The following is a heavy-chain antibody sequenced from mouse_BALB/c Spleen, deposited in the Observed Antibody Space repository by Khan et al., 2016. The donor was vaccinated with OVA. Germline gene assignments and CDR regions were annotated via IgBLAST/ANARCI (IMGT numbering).Heavy chain of an antibody. J-gene: IGHJ1*01. Sequence: EVQLQESGPGLVKPSQSLSLTCTVTGYSITSDYAWNWIRQFPGNKLEWMGYISYSGSTSYNPSLKSRISFTRDTSKNQFFLQLNSVTTEDTATYYCAIYAENWYFDGWGAGTTVTVSS. CDR2: ISYSGST. CDR1: GYSITSDYA. V-gene: IGHV3-2*02. D-gene: IGHD1-1*01. CDR3: AIYAENWYFDG.